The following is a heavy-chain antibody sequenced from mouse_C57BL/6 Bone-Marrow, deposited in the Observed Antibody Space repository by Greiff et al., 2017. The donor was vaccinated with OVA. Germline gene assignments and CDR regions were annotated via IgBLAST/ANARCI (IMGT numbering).Heavy chain of an antibody. V-gene: IGHV1-82*01. J-gene: IGHJ1*03. CDR2: IYPGDGDT. CDR3: AILYYGSDGYFDV. Sequence: VQLVESGPELVKPGASVKISCKASGYAFSSSWMNWVKQRPGKGLEWIGRIYPGDGDTNYNGKFKGKATLTADKSSSTAYMQLSSLTSEDSAVYFCAILYYGSDGYFDVWGTGTTVPVSS. CDR1: GYAFSSSW. D-gene: IGHD2-1*01.